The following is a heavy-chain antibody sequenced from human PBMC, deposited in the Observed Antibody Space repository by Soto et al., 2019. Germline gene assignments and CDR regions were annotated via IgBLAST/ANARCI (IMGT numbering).Heavy chain of an antibody. CDR2: ITGSGGTT. V-gene: IGHV3-23*01. CDR1: GITFSTYA. CDR3: AKDQHPYSGSFFGDFDY. D-gene: IGHD1-26*01. J-gene: IGHJ4*02. Sequence: GALRLSCAASGITFSTYAMSWVRQAPGKGLEWVSAITGSGGTTYYADSVKGRFTISRDNSKNTLYLQMNGLRGEDTGLYYCAKDQHPYSGSFFGDFDYWGQGTLVTVSS.